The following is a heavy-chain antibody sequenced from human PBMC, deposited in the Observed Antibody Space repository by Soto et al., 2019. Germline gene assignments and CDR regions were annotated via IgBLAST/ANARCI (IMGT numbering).Heavy chain of an antibody. CDR3: AKDVKWGGMTTIHYFDS. CDR2: ISWNSGSI. D-gene: IGHD2-21*02. J-gene: IGHJ4*02. Sequence: PGGSLRLSCAASGFTFDDYAMHWVRQAPGKGLEWVSGISWNSGSIDYADSVKDRFTISRDNAKNSLFLQMNSLRPEDTALYYCAKDVKWGGMTTIHYFDSWGQGTQVTVSS. CDR1: GFTFDDYA. V-gene: IGHV3-9*01.